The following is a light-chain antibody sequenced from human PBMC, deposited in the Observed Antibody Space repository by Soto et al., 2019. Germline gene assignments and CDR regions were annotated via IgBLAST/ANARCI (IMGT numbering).Light chain of an antibody. CDR2: EVS. Sequence: QSALTQPASVSGSPGQSITISCTGTSSDVGGYNYVSWYQQHPAKAPKLMIYEVSNRPSGVSNRFSGSKSGNTASLTISGLQAEGEADYYCSSYTSGNTVLFGGGTKLTVL. J-gene: IGLJ2*01. CDR1: SSDVGGYNY. CDR3: SSYTSGNTVL. V-gene: IGLV2-14*01.